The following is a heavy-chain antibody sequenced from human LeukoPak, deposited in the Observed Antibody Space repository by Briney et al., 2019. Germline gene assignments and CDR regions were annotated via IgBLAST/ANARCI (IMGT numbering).Heavy chain of an antibody. Sequence: SETLSLTCSVSGGSISSSSNYYWGWIRQPPGKGLEWIGSIYYSGSTYYNTSLKSRVTISVDTSKNQFSLKLSSVTAADTAVYYCARDGRAPLYYYDSSGYNYGMDVWGQGTTVTVSS. D-gene: IGHD3-22*01. CDR2: IYYSGST. J-gene: IGHJ6*02. V-gene: IGHV4-39*07. CDR1: GGSISSSSNYY. CDR3: ARDGRAPLYYYDSSGYNYGMDV.